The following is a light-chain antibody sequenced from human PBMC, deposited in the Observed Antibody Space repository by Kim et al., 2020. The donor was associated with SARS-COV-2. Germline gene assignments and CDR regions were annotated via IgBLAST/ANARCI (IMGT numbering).Light chain of an antibody. Sequence: DIQMTQSPSTLSASVGDRVTITGRASQSISNWLAWYQQKPGKAPKLLIYKASTLESGVPLRFSGSGSGTEFTLTISSLQPDDFATYYCQQYSSYSAFGQGTKLEI. CDR3: QQYSSYSA. CDR1: QSISNW. J-gene: IGKJ2*01. V-gene: IGKV1-5*03. CDR2: KAS.